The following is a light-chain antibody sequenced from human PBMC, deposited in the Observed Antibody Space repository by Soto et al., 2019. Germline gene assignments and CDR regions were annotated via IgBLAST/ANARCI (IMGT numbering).Light chain of an antibody. V-gene: IGKV3-20*01. CDR2: GAS. CDR1: QSVSSSY. J-gene: IGKJ1*01. CDR3: QQYGSSQWT. Sequence: TQSPGTLSLSPVERATLSCSASQSVSSSYLAWYQQKPGQAPRLLIYGASSRATGTPDRFSGSGSGTDFTLTISRLEPEDFAVYYCQQYGSSQWTFGQGTKVDIK.